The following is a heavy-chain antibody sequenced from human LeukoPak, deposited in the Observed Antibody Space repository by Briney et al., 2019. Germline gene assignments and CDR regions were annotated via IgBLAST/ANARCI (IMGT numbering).Heavy chain of an antibody. CDR3: ARVGPPDRYCSGGSCYSPPFDY. Sequence: GEPLKISCKGSGYSFTSYWIGWVRQMPGQGLEWMGIIYPGDSDTRYSPSFQGQVTISADKSISTAYLQWSSLKASDTAMYYCARVGPPDRYCSGGSCYSPPFDYWGQGTLVTVSS. J-gene: IGHJ4*02. CDR1: GYSFTSYW. V-gene: IGHV5-51*01. CDR2: IYPGDSDT. D-gene: IGHD2-15*01.